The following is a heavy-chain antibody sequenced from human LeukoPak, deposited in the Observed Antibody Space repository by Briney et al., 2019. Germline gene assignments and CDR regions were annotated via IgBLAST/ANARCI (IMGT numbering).Heavy chain of an antibody. CDR2: IYYSGST. D-gene: IGHD3-22*01. CDR3: ARVGGYDSSGYPDY. Sequence: SETLSLTCTVSGGSISSGGYYWSWIRQPPGKGLEWIGYIYYSGSTNYNPSLKSRVTISVDTSKNQFSLKLSSVTAADTAVYYCARVGGYDSSGYPDYWGQGTLVTVSS. V-gene: IGHV4-61*08. J-gene: IGHJ4*02. CDR1: GGSISSGGYY.